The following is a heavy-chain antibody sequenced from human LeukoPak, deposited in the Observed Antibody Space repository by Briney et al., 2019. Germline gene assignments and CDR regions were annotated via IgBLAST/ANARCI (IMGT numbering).Heavy chain of an antibody. J-gene: IGHJ4*02. CDR2: ISSSSSYI. D-gene: IGHD5-18*01. Sequence: KAGGSLRLSCAASGFTFSSYSMNWVRQAPGKGLEWVSSISSSSSYIYYADSVKGRFTISRDNAKNSLYLQMNSLRAEDTAVYYCARDQGGYSYGTIDYWGQGTLVTVSS. CDR3: ARDQGGYSYGTIDY. V-gene: IGHV3-21*01. CDR1: GFTFSSYS.